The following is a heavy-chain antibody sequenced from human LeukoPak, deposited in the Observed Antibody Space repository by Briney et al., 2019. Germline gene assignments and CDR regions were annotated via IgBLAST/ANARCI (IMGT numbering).Heavy chain of an antibody. J-gene: IGHJ6*04. CDR3: ARGDGDYELYYYYGMDV. Sequence: GGSLRLSCAASGFTFSSYEMNWVRQAPGKGLEWVSYISSSGSTIYYADSVKGRFTISRDNAKNSLYLQMNSLRAEDTAVYYCARGDGDYELYYYYGMDVWGKGTTVTVSS. D-gene: IGHD4-17*01. CDR1: GFTFSSYE. CDR2: ISSSGSTI. V-gene: IGHV3-48*03.